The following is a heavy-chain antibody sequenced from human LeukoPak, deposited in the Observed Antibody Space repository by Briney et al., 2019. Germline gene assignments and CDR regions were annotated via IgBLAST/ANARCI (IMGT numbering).Heavy chain of an antibody. Sequence: GRSLRLSCAASGFTFSSYAMSWVRQAPGKGLEWVSAISGSGGSTYYADSVKGRFTISRDNSKNTLYLQMNSLRAEDTAVYYCAKGEVRLLWFGELLNYYYYYGMDVWGQGTTVTVSS. CDR2: ISGSGGST. CDR1: GFTFSSYA. V-gene: IGHV3-23*01. J-gene: IGHJ6*02. CDR3: AKGEVRLLWFGELLNYYYYYGMDV. D-gene: IGHD3-10*01.